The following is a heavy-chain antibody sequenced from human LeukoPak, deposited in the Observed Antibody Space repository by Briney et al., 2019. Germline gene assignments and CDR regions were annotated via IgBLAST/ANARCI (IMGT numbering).Heavy chain of an antibody. CDR1: GGSFSGYY. J-gene: IGHJ4*02. V-gene: IGHV4-34*01. CDR3: ARLDYSGSDY. CDR2: IYYSGST. Sequence: PSETLSLTCAVYGGSFSGYYWSWIRQPPGKGLEWIGSIYYSGSTYYNPSLKSRVTISVDTSKNQFSLKLSSVTAADTAVYYCARLDYSGSDYWGQGTLVTVSS. D-gene: IGHD2-15*01.